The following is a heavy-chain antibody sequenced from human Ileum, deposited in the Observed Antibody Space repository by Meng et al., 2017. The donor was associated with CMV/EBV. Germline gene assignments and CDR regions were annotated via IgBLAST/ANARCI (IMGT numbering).Heavy chain of an antibody. CDR3: ARIAWNVAAF. V-gene: IGHV6-1*01. CDR2: TFYRSKWTN. Sequence: DISGDSVSSSTAAWNWIRQSPSRGLEWLGRTFYRSKWTNDYAVSVQGRITITPDISKNQFSLQLNSVTPDDTAVYYRARIAWNVAAFWGQGTLVTVSS. CDR1: GDSVSSSTAA. J-gene: IGHJ4*02. D-gene: IGHD1-1*01.